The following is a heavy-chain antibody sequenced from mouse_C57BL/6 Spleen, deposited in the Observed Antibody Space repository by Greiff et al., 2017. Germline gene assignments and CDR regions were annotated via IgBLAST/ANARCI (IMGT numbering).Heavy chain of an antibody. D-gene: IGHD1-1*01. CDR1: GYTFTSYW. V-gene: IGHV1-69*01. CDR3: ARESYYGSSSVAY. CDR2: IDPSDSYT. J-gene: IGHJ3*01. Sequence: QVQLQQPGAELVMPGASVKLSCKASGYTFTSYWMHWVKQRPGQGLEWIGEIDPSDSYTNYNQKFKGKSTLTVDKSSSTAYMQLSSLTSEDSAVYYCARESYYGSSSVAYWGQGTLVTVSA.